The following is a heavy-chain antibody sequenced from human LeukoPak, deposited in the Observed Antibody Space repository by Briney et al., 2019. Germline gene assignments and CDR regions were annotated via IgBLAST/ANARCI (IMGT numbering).Heavy chain of an antibody. CDR3: ATGSYSSGVNY. CDR2: IKQDGSEK. V-gene: IGHV3-7*01. D-gene: IGHD6-19*01. CDR1: GFTFSSYW. Sequence: TGGSLRLSCAASGFTFSSYWMSWVRQAPGKGLEWVANIKQDGSEKYYVDSVKGRFTISRDNAKNSLYLQMDSLGDDDTAVYHCATGSYSSGVNYWGQGTLVTVSS. J-gene: IGHJ4*02.